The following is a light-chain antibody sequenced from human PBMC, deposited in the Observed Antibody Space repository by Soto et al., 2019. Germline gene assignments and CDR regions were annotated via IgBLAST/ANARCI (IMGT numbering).Light chain of an antibody. Sequence: EIVMTQSPATLSMSPGERATLSCRASQSVSSNLAWYQQKPGQAPRLLIYGASTGATGIPARFSGSRSGTEFTLTISSLQSEDFAVYYCQQYNNWPYTFGQGTKLEIK. CDR2: GAS. J-gene: IGKJ2*01. CDR1: QSVSSN. V-gene: IGKV3-15*01. CDR3: QQYNNWPYT.